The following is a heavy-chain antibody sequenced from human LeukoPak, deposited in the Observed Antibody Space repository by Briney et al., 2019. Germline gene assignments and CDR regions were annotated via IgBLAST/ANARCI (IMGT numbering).Heavy chain of an antibody. CDR3: AKSSGDSSSWYSYYYYYMDV. Sequence: PGGSLRLSCAASGFTFSDYYMSWVRQAPGKGLELVSAISGSGGSTYYADSVKGRFTISRDNSKNTLYLQMNSLRAEDTAVYYCAKSSGDSSSWYSYYYYYMDVWGKGTTVTVSS. V-gene: IGHV3-23*01. D-gene: IGHD6-13*01. CDR1: GFTFSDYY. CDR2: ISGSGGST. J-gene: IGHJ6*03.